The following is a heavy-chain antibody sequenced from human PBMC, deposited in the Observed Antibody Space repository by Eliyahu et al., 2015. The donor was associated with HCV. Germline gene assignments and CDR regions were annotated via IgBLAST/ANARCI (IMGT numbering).Heavy chain of an antibody. J-gene: IGHJ4*02. D-gene: IGHD2-2*01. CDR2: IWYDGSNK. CDR1: GFTFSSYG. Sequence: RLSCAASGFTFSSYGMHWVRQAPGKGLEWVAVIWYDGSNKYYADSVKGRFTISRDNSKNTLYLQMNSLRAEDTAVYYCARASDQGYYFDYWGQGTLVTVSS. CDR3: ARASDQGYYFDY. V-gene: IGHV3-33*01.